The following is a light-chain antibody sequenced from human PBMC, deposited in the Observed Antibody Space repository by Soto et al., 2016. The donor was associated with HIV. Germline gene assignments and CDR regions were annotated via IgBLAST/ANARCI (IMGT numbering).Light chain of an antibody. CDR3: TQNIHLPH. CDR2: LGS. J-gene: IGKJ2*01. Sequence: DIVMTQSPLSLTVTPGEPASISCRSSQSLLHSNGYYYLTWYLQKSGQSPRRLIYLGSTRASGVPDRFSGSGSGTDFTLKISRVEADDVGVYYCTQNIHLPHFGQGTKLDIK. CDR1: QSLLHSNGYYY. V-gene: IGKV2-28*01.